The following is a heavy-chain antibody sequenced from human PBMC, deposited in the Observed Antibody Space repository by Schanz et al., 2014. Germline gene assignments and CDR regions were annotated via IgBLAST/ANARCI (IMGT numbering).Heavy chain of an antibody. CDR2: IYTSVTT. J-gene: IGHJ3*02. CDR3: ARDVGGCSSSTSCYAFEI. CDR1: GDSISSAY. D-gene: IGHD2-2*01. Sequence: QVQLQESGPGLVEPSQTLSLTCTVSGDSISSAYWSWIRQHPGKGLEWIGRIYTSVTTNYNPSLKGRVTIAVDTSKSQFSLNRSSVTAADTAVYYCARDVGGCSSSTSCYAFEIWGQGTMVTVSS. V-gene: IGHV4-61*02.